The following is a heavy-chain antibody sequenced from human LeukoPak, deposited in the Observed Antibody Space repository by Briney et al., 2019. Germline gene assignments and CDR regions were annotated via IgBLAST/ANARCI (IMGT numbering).Heavy chain of an antibody. J-gene: IGHJ5*02. CDR2: SDPEDGET. D-gene: IGHD2-2*01. V-gene: IGHV1-24*01. CDR3: ATDGYRHQLLNWFDP. Sequence: ASVKVSCKVSGYTLTELSMHWVRQAPGKGLEWMGGSDPEDGETIYAQKFQGRVTMTEDTSTDTAYMELSSLRSEDTAVYYCATDGYRHQLLNWFDPWGQGTLVTVSS. CDR1: GYTLTELS.